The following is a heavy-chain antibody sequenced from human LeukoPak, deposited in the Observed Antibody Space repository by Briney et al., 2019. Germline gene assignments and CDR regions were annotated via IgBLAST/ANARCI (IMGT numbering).Heavy chain of an antibody. CDR3: ARDEASGTLRPNWFDP. CDR2: ISSSSSYI. Sequence: GGPLRLSCAASGFTFSSYSMNCVSQDPRKGLESVSSISSSSSYIYYADSVKGRFTISRDNAKNSLYLQMNSLTAEDTAVYYCARDEASGTLRPNWFDPWGQGTLVTVSS. V-gene: IGHV3-21*01. D-gene: IGHD2-2*01. CDR1: GFTFSSYS. J-gene: IGHJ5*02.